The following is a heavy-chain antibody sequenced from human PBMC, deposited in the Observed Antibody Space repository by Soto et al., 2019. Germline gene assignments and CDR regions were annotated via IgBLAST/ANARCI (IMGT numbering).Heavy chain of an antibody. Sequence: QVQLVQSGAEVKKPGASVKVSCKASGYTFTSYGISWVRQAPGQGLEWMGWISAYNGNTNYAQKLQGRVTMTTDTSTSTAYMELRNLRSDDTAVYYCARDVIGFGESNDAFDIWGQGTMVTVSS. CDR2: ISAYNGNT. J-gene: IGHJ3*02. CDR1: GYTFTSYG. V-gene: IGHV1-18*01. CDR3: ARDVIGFGESNDAFDI. D-gene: IGHD3-10*01.